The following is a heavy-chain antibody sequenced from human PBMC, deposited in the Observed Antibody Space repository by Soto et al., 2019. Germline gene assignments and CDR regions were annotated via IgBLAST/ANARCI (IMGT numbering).Heavy chain of an antibody. CDR1: GFTFTSSA. V-gene: IGHV1-58*01. CDR2: IVVGSGNT. Sequence: SVKVSCKASGFTFTSSAVQWVRQARGQRLEWIGWIVVGSGNTNYAQKFQERVTITRDMSTSTAYMELSSLRSEDTAVYYCAADPTGIAAAGFDPWGQGTLVTVSS. CDR3: AADPTGIAAAGFDP. D-gene: IGHD6-13*01. J-gene: IGHJ5*02.